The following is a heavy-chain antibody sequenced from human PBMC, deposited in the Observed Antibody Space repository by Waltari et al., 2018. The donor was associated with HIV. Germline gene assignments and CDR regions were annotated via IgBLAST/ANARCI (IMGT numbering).Heavy chain of an antibody. Sequence: QVQLQESGPGLVKPSETLSLTCTVSGGSISSYYWSWIRQPPGKGLEWIGYIYYSGSTNYNPSLRSRVTISVDTSKNQSSLKLSSVTAADTAVYYCARAPDIVVVPAVHSGESWFDPWGQGTLVTVSS. D-gene: IGHD2-2*01. J-gene: IGHJ5*02. V-gene: IGHV4-59*01. CDR3: ARAPDIVVVPAVHSGESWFDP. CDR2: IYYSGST. CDR1: GGSISSYY.